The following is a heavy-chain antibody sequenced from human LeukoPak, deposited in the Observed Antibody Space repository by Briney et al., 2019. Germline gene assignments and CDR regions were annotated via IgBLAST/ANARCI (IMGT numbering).Heavy chain of an antibody. CDR3: TRTIAATRTLYP. CDR2: MDPNRGNT. J-gene: IGHJ5*02. D-gene: IGHD6-13*01. V-gene: IGHV1-8*01. CDR1: GYTFGSSH. Sequence: ASVKVSCKTSGYTFGSSHINWVRQSNGQGLEWMGWMDPNRGNTGYAQKFQGRVTMTRNTSISTAHMELSSLRSEDTALYYCTRTIAATRTLYPWGQGTQVIVSS.